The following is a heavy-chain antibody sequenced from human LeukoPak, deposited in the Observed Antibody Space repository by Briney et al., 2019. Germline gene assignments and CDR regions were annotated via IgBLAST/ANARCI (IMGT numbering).Heavy chain of an antibody. CDR3: ARVGHDILTGYSDY. CDR2: IIPILGIA. J-gene: IGHJ4*02. D-gene: IGHD3-9*01. Sequence: ASVKVSCKASGGTFSSYTISWVRQAPGQGLEWMGRIIPILGIANYAQKFQGRVTITADKSTSTAYMELSSPRSEDTAVYYCARVGHDILTGYSDYWGQGTLVTVSS. V-gene: IGHV1-69*02. CDR1: GGTFSSYT.